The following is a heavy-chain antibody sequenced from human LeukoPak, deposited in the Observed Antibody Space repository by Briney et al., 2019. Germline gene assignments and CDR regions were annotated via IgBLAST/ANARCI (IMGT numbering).Heavy chain of an antibody. CDR1: GGSISSSNW. CDR2: GYQTGGT. CDR3: ARVPFDTDSYYYYFGMDV. J-gene: IGHJ6*02. D-gene: IGHD2-21*02. Sequence: SETLSLTCAVSGGSISSSNWWSWVRQPPGKGLDWTGEGYQTGGTNYNPSLKSRVTILVDTSKNQFSLKLTSVTAADTAVYYCARVPFDTDSYYYYFGMDVWGQGTTVTVSS. V-gene: IGHV4-4*02.